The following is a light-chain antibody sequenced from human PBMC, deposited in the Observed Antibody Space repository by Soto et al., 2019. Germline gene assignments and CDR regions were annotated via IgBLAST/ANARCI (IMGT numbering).Light chain of an antibody. CDR3: CAYAGRRSHV. J-gene: IGLJ1*01. Sequence: QCELTHPASVSSSPRHSITISCTGTSSDVGSYNLVSWYQQHPGKAPKLMIYEGSKRPSGVSNRFSGSKSGNTASLTISGLQAEDEADYCCCAYAGRRSHVCGTGTKVTVL. CDR2: EGS. V-gene: IGLV2-23*01. CDR1: SSDVGSYNL.